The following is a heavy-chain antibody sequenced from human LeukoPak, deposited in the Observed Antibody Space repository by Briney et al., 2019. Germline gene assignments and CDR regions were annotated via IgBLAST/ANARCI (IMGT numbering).Heavy chain of an antibody. Sequence: QAGGSLRLSCAASGFTFSNHGMNWVRQAPGKGLEWLSGISPRGGGTYYADSVKGRFTISRDDSKNTLSLQMNSLRVEDTAVYYCTRQGSHFDYWGQGTLVTVSS. CDR2: ISPRGGGT. CDR1: GFTFSNHG. J-gene: IGHJ4*02. V-gene: IGHV3-23*01. D-gene: IGHD3-10*01. CDR3: TRQGSHFDY.